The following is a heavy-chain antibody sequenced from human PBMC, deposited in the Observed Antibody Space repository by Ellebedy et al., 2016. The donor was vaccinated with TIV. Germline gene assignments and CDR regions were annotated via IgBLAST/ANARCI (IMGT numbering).Heavy chain of an antibody. J-gene: IGHJ2*01. V-gene: IGHV3-7*01. CDR1: GFTFSNYA. CDR3: ARDAGYFDL. CDR2: IKQDGSEK. Sequence: GGSLRLSCAASGFTFSNYAMSWVRQAPGKGLEWVANIKQDGSEKYYVDSVKGRFTISRDNAKNSLYLQMKSLRAEDTAVYYCARDAGYFDLWGRGILVTVSS.